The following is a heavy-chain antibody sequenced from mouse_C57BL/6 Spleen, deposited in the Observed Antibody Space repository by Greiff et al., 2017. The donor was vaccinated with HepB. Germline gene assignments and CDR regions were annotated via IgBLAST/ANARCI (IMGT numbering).Heavy chain of an antibody. V-gene: IGHV1-69*01. J-gene: IGHJ2*01. CDR1: GYTFTSYW. CDR2: IDPSDSYT. CDR3: ARNYGSSNYFDY. Sequence: QVQLQQPGAELVMPGASVKLSCKASGYTFTSYWMHWVKQRPGQGLEWIGEIDPSDSYTNYNQKFKGKSTLTVDKSSSTAYMQLSSLTSEDSAVYYCARNYGSSNYFDYWGQGTTLTVSS. D-gene: IGHD1-1*01.